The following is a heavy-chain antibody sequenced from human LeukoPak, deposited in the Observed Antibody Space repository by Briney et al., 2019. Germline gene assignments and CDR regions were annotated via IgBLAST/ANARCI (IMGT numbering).Heavy chain of an antibody. CDR2: IYSGGST. J-gene: IGHJ4*02. CDR1: GFTVSSNY. CDR3: ASYIAAAHLGY. D-gene: IGHD6-13*01. Sequence: GGSLRLSCAASGFTVSSNYMSWVRQAPGKGLEWVSVIYSGGSTYYADSVKGRFTISRDNAKNSLYLQMNSLKAEDTAVYYCASYIAAAHLGYWGQGTLVTVSS. V-gene: IGHV3-53*01.